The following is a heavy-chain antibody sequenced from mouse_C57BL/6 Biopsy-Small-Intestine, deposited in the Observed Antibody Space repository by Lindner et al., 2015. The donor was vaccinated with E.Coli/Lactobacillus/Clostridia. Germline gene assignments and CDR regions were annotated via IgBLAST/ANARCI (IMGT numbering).Heavy chain of an antibody. CDR3: ARYGYDPAWFAY. V-gene: IGHV1-22*01. J-gene: IGHJ3*01. CDR1: GYTFTDYN. D-gene: IGHD2-2*01. Sequence: QESGPELVKPGASVKMSCKASGYTFTDYNMHWVKQSHGKSLEWIGYINPNNGGTSYNQKFKGKATLTVNKSSSTAYMELRSLTSEDSAVYYCARYGYDPAWFAYWGQGTLVTVSA. CDR2: INPNNGGT.